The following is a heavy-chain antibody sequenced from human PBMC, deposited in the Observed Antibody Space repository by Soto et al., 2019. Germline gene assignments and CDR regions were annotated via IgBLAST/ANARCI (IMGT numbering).Heavy chain of an antibody. J-gene: IGHJ4*02. CDR3: ARVRVVRGVTTSVTHDF. CDR2: INAGGGDT. V-gene: IGHV1-3*01. D-gene: IGHD3-10*01. CDR1: GYTFTTYA. Sequence: QVQLVQSGAEVKKPGASVKVSCKTSGYTFTTYAMHWVRQAPGQRLEWMGWINAGGGDTKYSQRFQGRVTISRDTSARTVFMELSRLTPEDTAVYYCARVRVVRGVTTSVTHDFWGQGTLVTVSS.